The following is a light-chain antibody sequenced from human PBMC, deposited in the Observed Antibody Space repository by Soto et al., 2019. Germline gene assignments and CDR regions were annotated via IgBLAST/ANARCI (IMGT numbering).Light chain of an antibody. Sequence: DIQMTQSPSTLSGSVGDRVTITCRSSQTISSWLAWYQQKPGKAPKLLIYKASTLKSGVPSRFSGSGSGTDFTLTISSLQPEDFATYYCQQSYRTPPITFGQGTRGEIK. CDR1: QTISSW. CDR3: QQSYRTPPIT. CDR2: KAS. V-gene: IGKV1-5*03. J-gene: IGKJ5*01.